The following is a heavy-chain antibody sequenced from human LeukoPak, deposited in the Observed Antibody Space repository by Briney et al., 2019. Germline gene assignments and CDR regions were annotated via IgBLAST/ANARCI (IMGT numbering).Heavy chain of an antibody. D-gene: IGHD1-1*01. CDR3: AKAFLEFAAYDYYMDV. CDR1: GFTFSTYG. J-gene: IGHJ6*03. V-gene: IGHV3-33*06. CDR2: IWYDESNK. Sequence: GGSLRLSCAASGFTFSTYGMHWVRQAPGKGLEWVAVIWYDESNKYYSDSVKGRFTISRDNSKKTVYLQMNSLRVENTAVYYCAKAFLEFAAYDYYMDVWGKGTTVTVSS.